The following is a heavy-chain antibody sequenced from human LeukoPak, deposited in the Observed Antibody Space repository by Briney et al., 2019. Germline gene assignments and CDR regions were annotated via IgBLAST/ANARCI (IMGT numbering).Heavy chain of an antibody. CDR2: IKRETDSGTI. CDR1: RFTLNNAW. J-gene: IGHJ1*01. D-gene: IGHD3-22*01. Sequence: GGSLRLSCAASRFTLNNAWMSWVRQAPGKGLEWLGRIKRETDSGTIDYAAPVKGRFTISRDDSRNTLYLQMDSLKIEDTAVYYCTTDRYYDNSELQFQHWGQGTLVTVSS. CDR3: TTDRYYDNSELQFQH. V-gene: IGHV3-15*01.